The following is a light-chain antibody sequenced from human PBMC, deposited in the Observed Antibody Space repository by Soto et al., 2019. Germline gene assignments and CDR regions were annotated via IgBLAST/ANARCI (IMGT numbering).Light chain of an antibody. J-gene: IGLJ2*01. CDR3: SSYTNSGTVV. Sequence: QSALTQPASVSGSPGQSITISCTGTSSVVGGYNYVSWYQQHPGKAPKLVIYDVSNRPSGISNRFSGSKSGNTASLTISGLQAEDEADYYCSSYTNSGTVVFGGGTKLTVL. CDR2: DVS. CDR1: SSVVGGYNY. V-gene: IGLV2-14*03.